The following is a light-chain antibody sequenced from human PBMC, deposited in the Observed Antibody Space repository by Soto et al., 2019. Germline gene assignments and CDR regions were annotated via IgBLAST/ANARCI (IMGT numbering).Light chain of an antibody. CDR2: AVS. J-gene: IGLJ2*01. CDR3: SSYVGNNNLV. CDR1: STDVGAYNY. V-gene: IGLV2-8*01. Sequence: QSALTQPPSASGSPGQSFTISCTGNSTDVGAYNYVSWYQQHPGKAPKLMIYAVSKRPSGVPDRFSGSKSGNTASLTVSGLQADDEADYYCSSYVGNNNLVFGGGTQLTVL.